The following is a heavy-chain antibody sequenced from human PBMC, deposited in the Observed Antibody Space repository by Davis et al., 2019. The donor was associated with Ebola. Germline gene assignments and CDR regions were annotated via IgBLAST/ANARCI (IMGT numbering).Heavy chain of an antibody. CDR2: IIPILGIA. CDR3: ARPDCTNGVCHRGYFDY. D-gene: IGHD2-8*01. J-gene: IGHJ4*02. Sequence: AASVKVSCKASGGTFSSYTISWVRQAPGQGLEWMGRIIPILGIANYAQKFQGRVTITADESTSTAYMELSSLRSEDTAVYYCARPDCTNGVCHRGYFDYWGQGTLVTVSS. CDR1: GGTFSSYT. V-gene: IGHV1-69*02.